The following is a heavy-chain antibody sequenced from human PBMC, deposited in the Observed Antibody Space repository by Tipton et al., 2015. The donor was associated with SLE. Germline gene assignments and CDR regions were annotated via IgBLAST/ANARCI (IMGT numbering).Heavy chain of an antibody. D-gene: IGHD6-19*01. CDR2: MSYNGNT. V-gene: IGHV4-39*07. J-gene: IGHJ4*02. CDR3: MRRSSSGLRDFDS. CDR1: GDSISGRSYY. Sequence: TLSLTCTVSGDSISGRSYYWGWIRQPPGEGLQWIASMSYNGNTYYNPSLKSRVTISLETSKNQFSLKLSSVTAADTAVYYCMRRSSSGLRDFDSWGQGTLVTVSS.